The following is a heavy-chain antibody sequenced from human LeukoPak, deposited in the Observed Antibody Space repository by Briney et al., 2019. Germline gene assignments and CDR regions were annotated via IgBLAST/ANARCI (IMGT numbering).Heavy chain of an antibody. J-gene: IGHJ4*02. CDR3: TTLLVWLFVFDY. CDR2: IKSKTDGGTT. D-gene: IGHD3-3*01. CDR1: GFTFSNAW. V-gene: IGHV3-15*01. Sequence: GGSLRLSCAASGFTFSNAWVSWVRQAPGKGLEWVGRIKSKTDGGTTDYAAPVKGRFTISRDDSKNTLYLQMNSLKTEDTAVYYCTTLLVWLFVFDYWGQGTPVTVSS.